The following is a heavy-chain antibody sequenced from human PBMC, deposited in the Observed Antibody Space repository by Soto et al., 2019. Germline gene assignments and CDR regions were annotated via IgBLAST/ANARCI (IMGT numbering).Heavy chain of an antibody. J-gene: IGHJ3*02. CDR3: ASATAGLTIFGVVINDAFDI. Sequence: SETLSLTCTVSGGSISSGGYYWSWIRQHPGKGLEWIGYIYYSGSTYYNPSLKSRVTISVDTSKNQFSLKLSSVTAADTAVYYCASATAGLTIFGVVINDAFDIWGQGTMVTVSS. D-gene: IGHD3-3*01. V-gene: IGHV4-31*03. CDR1: GGSISSGGYY. CDR2: IYYSGST.